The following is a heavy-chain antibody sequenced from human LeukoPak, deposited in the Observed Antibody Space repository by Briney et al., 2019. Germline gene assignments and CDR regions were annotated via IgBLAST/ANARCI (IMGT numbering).Heavy chain of an antibody. Sequence: GGSLRLSCAASGFTFSSYAMHWVRQAPGKGLEWVAVISYDGSNKYYADSVKGRFTISRDNSKNTLYLQMNSLRAEDTAVCYCARDRYYDSSGYSNWFDPWGQGTLVTVSS. CDR3: ARDRYYDSSGYSNWFDP. CDR2: ISYDGSNK. J-gene: IGHJ5*02. CDR1: GFTFSSYA. V-gene: IGHV3-30-3*01. D-gene: IGHD3-22*01.